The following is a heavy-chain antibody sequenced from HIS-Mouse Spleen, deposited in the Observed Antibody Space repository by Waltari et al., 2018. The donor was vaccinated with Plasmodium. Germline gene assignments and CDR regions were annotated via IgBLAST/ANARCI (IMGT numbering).Heavy chain of an antibody. J-gene: IGHJ4*02. CDR1: GVSFSGYY. Sequence: QVQLQQWGAGLLKPSETLSLTCAVYGVSFSGYYWSWIRQPPGKGLEWIGEINHSGSTNYNPSLKSRVTISVDTSKNQFSLKLSSVTAADTAVYYCARVIPLGIPHFDYWGQGTLVTVSS. D-gene: IGHD7-27*01. CDR3: ARVIPLGIPHFDY. V-gene: IGHV4-34*01. CDR2: INHSGST.